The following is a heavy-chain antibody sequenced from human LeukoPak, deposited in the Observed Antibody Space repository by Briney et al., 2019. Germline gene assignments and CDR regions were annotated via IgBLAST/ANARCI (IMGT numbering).Heavy chain of an antibody. J-gene: IGHJ4*02. V-gene: IGHV3-23*01. Sequence: GGSLRLSCAASGFTFSTYSMTWVRQAPGKGLEWVSAITGSGRTTYYADSVKGRFTISRDKSKNTVFLQMNTLRAEDSAVYYCAKSYDILTGSLDNWGQGTLATVSS. D-gene: IGHD3-9*01. CDR3: AKSYDILTGSLDN. CDR2: ITGSGRTT. CDR1: GFTFSTYS.